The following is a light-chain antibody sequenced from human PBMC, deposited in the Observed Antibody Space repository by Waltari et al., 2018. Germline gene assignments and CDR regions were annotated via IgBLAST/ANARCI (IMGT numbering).Light chain of an antibody. CDR2: GKN. J-gene: IGLJ2*01. CDR3: SSRDSSASHVV. CDR1: SLSTSY. Sequence: SSELTQDPAVSVALGQTVRITCQGDSLSTSYASWYQQKFGQAPFLVLFGKNKRPSGIPDRFSGYNSETTTSLTITGAQAEDEADYYGSSRDSSASHVVFGGGTKLTVL. V-gene: IGLV3-19*01.